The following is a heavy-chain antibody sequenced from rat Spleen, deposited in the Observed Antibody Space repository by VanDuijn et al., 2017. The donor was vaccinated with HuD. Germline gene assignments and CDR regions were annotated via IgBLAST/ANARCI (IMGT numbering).Heavy chain of an antibody. CDR3: ARRYYSGFDY. CDR2: ISPGGGHT. D-gene: IGHD1-1*01. Sequence: EVQLVESGGGLVQPGRSLKLSCVASGFTFNNYWLTWIRQAPGKGLEWVASISPGGGHTFYRDSVKGRFTISRDNAKTTLYLQMDSLRSEDTATYYCARRYYSGFDYWGQGTLVTVSS. V-gene: IGHV5-31*01. CDR1: GFTFNNYW. J-gene: IGHJ3*01.